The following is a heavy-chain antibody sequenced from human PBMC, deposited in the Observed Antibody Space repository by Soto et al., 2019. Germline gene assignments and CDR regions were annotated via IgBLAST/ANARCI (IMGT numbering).Heavy chain of an antibody. V-gene: IGHV4-59*08. CDR1: GGSISSYY. Sequence: PSETLSLTCTVSGGSISSYYWSWIRQPPGRGLEWIGFIYYGGSTKYNPSLNSRVTISVDTSKNQFSLTVTSVTAADTAVYYCARRIVAKETFEYWGQGTLVTVSS. D-gene: IGHD5-12*01. J-gene: IGHJ4*02. CDR3: ARRIVAKETFEY. CDR2: IYYGGST.